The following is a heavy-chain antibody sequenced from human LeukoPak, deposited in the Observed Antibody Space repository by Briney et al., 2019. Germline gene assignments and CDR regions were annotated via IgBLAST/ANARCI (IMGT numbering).Heavy chain of an antibody. V-gene: IGHV3-23*01. CDR3: AKDAAGPEY. CDR1: GLTFSDYS. CDR2: ISAGGGST. J-gene: IGHJ4*02. D-gene: IGHD6-13*01. Sequence: GGSLRLSCAASGLTFSDYSMTWVRQAPGKGLFWVSGISAGGGSTYYADSVEGRFSISRDNSRNTLYLQMNSLRAEDTAVYYCAKDAAGPEYWGQGTLVTVSS.